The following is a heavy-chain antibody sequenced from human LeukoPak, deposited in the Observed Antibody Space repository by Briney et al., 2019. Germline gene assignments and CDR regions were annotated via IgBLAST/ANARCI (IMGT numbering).Heavy chain of an antibody. CDR1: GGSISSYY. V-gene: IGHV4-38-2*02. CDR2: IYHSGST. Sequence: PSETLSLTCTVSGGSISSYYWGWIRQPPGKGLEWIGSIYHSGSTYYNPSLKSRVTISVDTSKNQFSLKLSSVTAADTAVYYCARHGGVITFGGVIVLYYFDYWGQGTLVTVSS. CDR3: ARHGGVITFGGVIVLYYFDY. J-gene: IGHJ4*02. D-gene: IGHD3-16*02.